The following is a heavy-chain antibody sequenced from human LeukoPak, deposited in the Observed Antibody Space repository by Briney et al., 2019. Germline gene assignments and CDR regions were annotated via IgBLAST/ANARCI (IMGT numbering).Heavy chain of an antibody. CDR1: GYSLTSYG. Sequence: ASGTVSCMPAGYSLTSYGISWVRPAPGQGLGWMGWISANNGKTNYAQTTQGTATTTTDTSTSTAYRELRSMRSDEKAVYYCARDQYCSGGSCAVVISYDGMDVWGQGTTVTVSS. D-gene: IGHD2-15*01. CDR3: ARDQYCSGGSCAVVISYDGMDV. V-gene: IGHV1-18*01. CDR2: ISANNGKT. J-gene: IGHJ6*02.